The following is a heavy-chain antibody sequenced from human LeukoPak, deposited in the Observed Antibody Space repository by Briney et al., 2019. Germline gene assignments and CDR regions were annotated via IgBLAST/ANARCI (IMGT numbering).Heavy chain of an antibody. CDR1: GFTFDDYA. D-gene: IGHD3-22*01. Sequence: GGSLRLSCAASGFTFDDYAMHWVRQAPGKGLEWVSGISWNSDKIGYADSVKGRFTISRDNSKNSLYLQMNSLRAEDTAVYYCARPRSGSFDYWGQGTLVTVSS. CDR3: ARPRSGSFDY. V-gene: IGHV3-9*01. CDR2: ISWNSDKI. J-gene: IGHJ4*02.